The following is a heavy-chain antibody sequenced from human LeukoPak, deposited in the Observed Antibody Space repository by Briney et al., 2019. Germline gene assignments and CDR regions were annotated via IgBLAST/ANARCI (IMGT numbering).Heavy chain of an antibody. J-gene: IGHJ4*02. Sequence: SETLSLTCTVSGGSISSYYWSWIRQPPGKGLEWIGCIYYSGSTNYNPSLKSRVTISVDTSKNQFSLNLNSVTAADTAVYYCAKDAVSGWYNGAQIDYWGQGTLVTVSS. CDR2: IYYSGST. CDR1: GGSISSYY. V-gene: IGHV4-59*01. D-gene: IGHD6-19*01. CDR3: AKDAVSGWYNGAQIDY.